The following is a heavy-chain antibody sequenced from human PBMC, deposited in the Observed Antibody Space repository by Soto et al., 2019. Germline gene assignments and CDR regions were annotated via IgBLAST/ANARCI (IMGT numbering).Heavy chain of an antibody. CDR2: IYYDESDK. CDR1: GFYLSSSG. CDR3: ARSRDGYNHGLNS. V-gene: IGHV3-33*01. J-gene: IGHJ4*02. D-gene: IGHD5-12*01. Sequence: QVQLVESGGGAIQPGRSLRLSCAASGFYLSSSGMHWVRQAPGKGLEWVAVIYYDESDKVYSDSVRGRFTVSKDDSKNTLYLQMTSLRAEDTAMYFCARSRDGYNHGLNSWGQGTLVTVSS.